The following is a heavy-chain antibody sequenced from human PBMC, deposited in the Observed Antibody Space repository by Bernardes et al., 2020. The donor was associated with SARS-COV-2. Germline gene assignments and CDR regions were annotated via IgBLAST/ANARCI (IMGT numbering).Heavy chain of an antibody. CDR1: GFTFSSYV. D-gene: IGHD3-22*01. CDR2: ISGSGGNT. J-gene: IGHJ1*01. V-gene: IGHV3-23*01. CDR3: AKDPGLIMFKGLTMTAIPGYFQN. Sequence: GGSLRLSCAASGFTFSSYVMNWVRQAPGKGLEWVSGISGSGGNTSYADSVNGRFTISRDNSKNTLYLQMNSLRAEDTAVYYCAKDPGLIMFKGLTMTAIPGYFQNWGMGIPVTVSS.